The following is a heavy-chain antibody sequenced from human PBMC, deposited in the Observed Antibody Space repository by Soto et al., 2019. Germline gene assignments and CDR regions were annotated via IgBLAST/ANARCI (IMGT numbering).Heavy chain of an antibody. CDR3: ARDKGSGYAI. V-gene: IGHV4-61*01. Sequence: PSETLSLTCTVSGGSVSSGSYYWSWIRQPPGKGLEWIGYIYYSGSTNYNPSLKSRVTISVDTSKNQFSLKLSSVTAADTAVYYCARDKGSGYAIWGQGTLVTVSS. J-gene: IGHJ4*02. D-gene: IGHD5-12*01. CDR2: IYYSGST. CDR1: GGSVSSGSYY.